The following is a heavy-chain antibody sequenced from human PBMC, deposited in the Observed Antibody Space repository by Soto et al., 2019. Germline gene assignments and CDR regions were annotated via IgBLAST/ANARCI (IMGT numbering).Heavy chain of an antibody. Sequence: PSETLSLTCAVYGGSFSGYFCNWIRQPPGKGLEWIGEINHSGTTNYNPSLKSRVSISVDRSKNQFSLKLSSVTAADTAVYYCARGAPVRFDPWGQGTLVPVSS. CDR3: ARGAPVRFDP. J-gene: IGHJ5*02. V-gene: IGHV4-34*01. D-gene: IGHD2-8*01. CDR2: INHSGTT. CDR1: GGSFSGYF.